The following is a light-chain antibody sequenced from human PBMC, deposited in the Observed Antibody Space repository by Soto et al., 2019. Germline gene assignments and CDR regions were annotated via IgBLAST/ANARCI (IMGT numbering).Light chain of an antibody. CDR3: QQYNLWPLT. CDR1: QSVSGN. Sequence: EIVLTQSPGTLSLSPGERATISCRASQSVSGNLAWYQQKPGQAPRLLIFDASTRATGIPGRFSGSGSGTEFTLTISSLLSEDFALYYCQQYNLWPLTFGGGTKVDI. CDR2: DAS. J-gene: IGKJ4*01. V-gene: IGKV3-15*01.